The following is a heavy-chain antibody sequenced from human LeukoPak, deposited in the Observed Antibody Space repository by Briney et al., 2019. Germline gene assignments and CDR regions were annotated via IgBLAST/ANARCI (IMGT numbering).Heavy chain of an antibody. D-gene: IGHD6-13*01. V-gene: IGHV3-9*01. J-gene: IGHJ5*02. Sequence: QPGRSLRLSCAASGFTFDDYAMHWVRQAPGKGLEWVSGISWNSGSIGYADSVKGRFTISRDNAKNSLYLQMNSLRAEDTAVYYCAKTQAAVGKAWFDPWGQGTLVTVSS. CDR3: AKTQAAVGKAWFDP. CDR1: GFTFDDYA. CDR2: ISWNSGSI.